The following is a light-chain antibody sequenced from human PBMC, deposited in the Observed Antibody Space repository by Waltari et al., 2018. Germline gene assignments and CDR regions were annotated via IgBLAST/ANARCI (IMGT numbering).Light chain of an antibody. CDR3: QQYQNWPPIT. J-gene: IGKJ5*01. Sequence: ETVLTQSPATLSVSPGEAVTLSCRASQSVSPNLAWYQQKRGQAPRLLIYSTSTRAPGVPDRFWGSGSGTEFTITITSLQSEDSAIYYCQQYQNWPPITFGQGTRLEIK. V-gene: IGKV3-15*01. CDR2: STS. CDR1: QSVSPN.